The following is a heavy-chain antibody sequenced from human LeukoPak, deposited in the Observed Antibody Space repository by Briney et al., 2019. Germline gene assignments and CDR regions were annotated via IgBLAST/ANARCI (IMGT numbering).Heavy chain of an antibody. J-gene: IGHJ6*02. CDR3: ARDLTMVRGMDV. CDR1: GGSVSSYY. D-gene: IGHD3-10*01. Sequence: PSETLSLTCSVSGGSVSSYYWSGILQPAGKGLEWIGHIYNNESTNCNPSLKSRVAMSVDTSKNQFSLKVSSVTAADTAVYYCARDLTMVRGMDVWGQGTTVTVSS. V-gene: IGHV4-4*07. CDR2: IYNNEST.